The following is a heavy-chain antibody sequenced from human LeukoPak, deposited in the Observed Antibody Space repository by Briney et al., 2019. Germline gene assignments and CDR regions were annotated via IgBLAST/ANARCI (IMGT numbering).Heavy chain of an antibody. CDR3: ARGYGPQGFQH. Sequence: PGGSLRLSCAASGFTVSSNYMNWVRQAPGKGLEWVLVIYSGGSTYYADSVKGRFTISRDNSKNTLYLQMNSLRAEDTAVYYCARGYGPQGFQHWGQGTLVTVSS. D-gene: IGHD4-17*01. J-gene: IGHJ1*01. CDR2: IYSGGST. V-gene: IGHV3-53*01. CDR1: GFTVSSNY.